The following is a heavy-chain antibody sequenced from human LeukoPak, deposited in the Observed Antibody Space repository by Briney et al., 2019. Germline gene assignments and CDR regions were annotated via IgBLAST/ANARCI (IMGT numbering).Heavy chain of an antibody. CDR3: ARASVDYGGNSFPDY. V-gene: IGHV1-2*04. D-gene: IGHD4-23*01. CDR2: INPNSGGT. CDR1: GYTFTGYY. Sequence: GASVTVSCTASGYTFTGYYMHWVRQAPGQGLEWMGWINPNSGGTNYAQKFQGWVTMTRDTSISTAYMELSRLRSDDTAVYYCARASVDYGGNSFPDYWGQGTLVTVSS. J-gene: IGHJ4*02.